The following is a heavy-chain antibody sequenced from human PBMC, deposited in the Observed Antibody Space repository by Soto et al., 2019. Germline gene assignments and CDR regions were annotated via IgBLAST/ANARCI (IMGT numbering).Heavy chain of an antibody. V-gene: IGHV1-18*01. CDR1: GYTLRTYG. D-gene: IGHD4-17*01. CDR3: ARVTQGTVTSDF. CDR2: ISAYNGIT. J-gene: IGHJ4*02. Sequence: QVQLVQSGAEVKEPGASVKVSCKASGYTLRTYGISWVRQAPGQGLEWMGWISAYNGITNYADKPQGRVTMTTDTSTSTAYMELRSLRSEDTAVYYCARVTQGTVTSDFWGQGTLVSVSS.